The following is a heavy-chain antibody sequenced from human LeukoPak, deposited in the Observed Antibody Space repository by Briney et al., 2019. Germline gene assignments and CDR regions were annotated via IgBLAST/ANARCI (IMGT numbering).Heavy chain of an antibody. CDR2: IIPIFGTA. Sequence: SVKVSCEASGGTFSSYAISWVRQAPGQGLEWMGGIIPIFGTANYAQKFQGRVTITADKSTSTAYMELSSLRSEDTAVYYCARLKNLTYGFGELSCWGQGTLVTVSS. J-gene: IGHJ4*02. V-gene: IGHV1-69*06. CDR3: ARLKNLTYGFGELSC. CDR1: GGTFSSYA. D-gene: IGHD3-10*01.